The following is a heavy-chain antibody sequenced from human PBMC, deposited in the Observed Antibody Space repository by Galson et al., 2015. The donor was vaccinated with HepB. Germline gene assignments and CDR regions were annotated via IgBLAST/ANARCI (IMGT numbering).Heavy chain of an antibody. V-gene: IGHV3-30*04. Sequence: LRLSCAASGFTFSSYAMHWVRQAPGKGLEWVAVISYDGSNKYYADSVKGRFTISRDNSKNTLYLQMNSLRAEDTAVYYCAREELYYYGSGRGIDYWGQGTLVTVSS. CDR2: ISYDGSNK. J-gene: IGHJ4*02. D-gene: IGHD3-10*01. CDR3: AREELYYYGSGRGIDY. CDR1: GFTFSSYA.